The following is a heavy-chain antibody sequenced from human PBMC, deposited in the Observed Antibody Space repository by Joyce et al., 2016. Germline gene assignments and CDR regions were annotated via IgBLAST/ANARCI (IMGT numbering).Heavy chain of an antibody. D-gene: IGHD2-15*01. V-gene: IGHV3-23*01. J-gene: IGHJ4*02. CDR3: AKGTLGSCSGTTCYPLDS. Sequence: EVQLLESGGGWVQPGGSLRLSCAASGFTFSSYAMSWVRQAAVKVLEGVSAISGSDDGTYHADSVRGRFTISRDNSKNTLYLQMNSLTAEDTAIYYCAKGTLGSCSGTTCYPLDSWGQGTLVTVSS. CDR1: GFTFSSYA. CDR2: ISGSDDGT.